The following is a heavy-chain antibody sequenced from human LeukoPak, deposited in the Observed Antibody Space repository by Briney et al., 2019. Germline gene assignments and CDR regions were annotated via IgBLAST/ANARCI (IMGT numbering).Heavy chain of an antibody. J-gene: IGHJ4*02. CDR2: VNPNSGGT. CDR3: ARPWFGEGIYYY. D-gene: IGHD3-10*01. CDR1: GYTFTGYY. Sequence: ASVKVSCKASGYTFTGYYLHWVRQAPGQGLEWVGWVNPNSGGTNYAQKFQGRVTMTRDTSISTAYMELSRLRSDDTAVYYCARPWFGEGIYYYWGQGTLVTVSS. V-gene: IGHV1-2*02.